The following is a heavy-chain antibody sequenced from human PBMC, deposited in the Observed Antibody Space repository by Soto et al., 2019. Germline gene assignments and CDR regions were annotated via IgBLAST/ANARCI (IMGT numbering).Heavy chain of an antibody. CDR3: ARRNYTYYFDY. CDR2: INHSGST. V-gene: IGHV4-34*01. J-gene: IGHJ4*02. D-gene: IGHD1-7*01. Sequence: PSETLSLTCAVYGGSFSGYYWSWIRQPPGKGLEWIGEINHSGSTNYNPSLKSRVTISVDTSKNQFSLKLSPVTAADTAVYYCARRNYTYYFDYWGQGTLVTVSS. CDR1: GGSFSGYY.